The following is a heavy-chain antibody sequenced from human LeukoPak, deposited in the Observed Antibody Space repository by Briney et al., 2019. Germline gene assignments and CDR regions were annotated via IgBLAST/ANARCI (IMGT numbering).Heavy chain of an antibody. CDR1: RFTFSSYA. CDR3: AKHLAYSSGWYYFDY. D-gene: IGHD6-19*01. CDR2: ISGSGGGT. V-gene: IGHV3-23*01. J-gene: IGHJ4*02. Sequence: GGSLRLSCAASRFTFSSYAMSWVRQAPGKGLEWVSAISGSGGGTYYADSVKGRFTISRDNSKNTLYLQINSLRAEDTAVYYCAKHLAYSSGWYYFDYWGQGTLVTVSS.